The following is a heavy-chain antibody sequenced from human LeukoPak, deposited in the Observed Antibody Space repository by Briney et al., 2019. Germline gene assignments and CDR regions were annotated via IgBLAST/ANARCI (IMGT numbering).Heavy chain of an antibody. J-gene: IGHJ4*02. V-gene: IGHV4-59*08. Sequence: SETLSLICTVSGDSISRYYWNWIRQPPGKGLEWIGYIYYSGSSNSNPSLKSRVTISVDTSKNQFSLQLRSVTAADTAVYYCASFWGGYWGQGTLVTVSS. CDR1: GDSISRYY. CDR3: ASFWGGY. CDR2: IYYSGSS. D-gene: IGHD3-16*01.